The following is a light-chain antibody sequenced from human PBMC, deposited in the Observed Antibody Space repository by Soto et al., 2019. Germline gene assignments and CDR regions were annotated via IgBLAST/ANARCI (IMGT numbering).Light chain of an antibody. V-gene: IGKV2-40*01. CDR1: QSLLDSDDGNTY. CDR2: TLS. CDR3: MQRIEFPWT. Sequence: DIVMTQTPLSLPVTPGEPASISCRSSQSLLDSDDGNTYLDWYLQKPGQSPQLLIYTLSYRASVVPDRFRGSGSGTDFTLKISRVEAEDVVVYYCMQRIEFPWTFGQGTKVEIK. J-gene: IGKJ1*01.